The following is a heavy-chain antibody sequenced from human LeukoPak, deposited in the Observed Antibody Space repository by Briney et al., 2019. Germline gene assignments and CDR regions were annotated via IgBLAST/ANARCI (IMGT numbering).Heavy chain of an antibody. D-gene: IGHD4-17*01. CDR2: IYSSGST. Sequence: SETLSLTCTVSGVSICGYYWSWIRQPPGKGLEWIGYIYSSGSTNYNPSLQSRVTISVDTSKNQFSLKLSSVAAADTAVYYCAREGTTVTHFDYWGQGTLVTVSS. V-gene: IGHV4-59*01. CDR3: AREGTTVTHFDY. CDR1: GVSICGYY. J-gene: IGHJ4*02.